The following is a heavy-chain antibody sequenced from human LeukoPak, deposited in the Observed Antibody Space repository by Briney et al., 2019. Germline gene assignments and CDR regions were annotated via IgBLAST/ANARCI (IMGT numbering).Heavy chain of an antibody. V-gene: IGHV4-34*01. CDR1: GGSFSGYY. J-gene: IGHJ4*02. CDR2: INHSGST. Sequence: SETLSLTCAVYGGSFSGYYWSWIRQPPGKGLEWIGEINHSGSTNYNPSLKSRVTISVDTSKNQFSLKLSSVTAADTAVYYCARSQSLSSWYDFDYWGQGTLVTVSS. D-gene: IGHD6-13*01. CDR3: ARSQSLSSWYDFDY.